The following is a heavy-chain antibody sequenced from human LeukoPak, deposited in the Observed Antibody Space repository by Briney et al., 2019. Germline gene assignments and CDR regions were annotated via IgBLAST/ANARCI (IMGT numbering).Heavy chain of an antibody. Sequence: GGSLRLSCAASGFTFSSYSMNWVRQAPGKGLEWVSSISSSSSYIYYADSVKGRFTISRDNAKNSLYLQMNSLRAEDTAVYYCARAYGGLAGYNWFDPWGQGTLVTVSS. V-gene: IGHV3-21*01. CDR1: GFTFSSYS. CDR3: ARAYGGLAGYNWFDP. J-gene: IGHJ5*02. D-gene: IGHD3-16*01. CDR2: ISSSSSYI.